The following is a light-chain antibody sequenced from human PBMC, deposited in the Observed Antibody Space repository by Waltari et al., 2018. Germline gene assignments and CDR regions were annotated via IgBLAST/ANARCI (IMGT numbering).Light chain of an antibody. Sequence: QSALTQFPSASGSPGQSVTISCTGTSRDVARYDYVSWYQQHPGKAPKLVIYEVTKRPSGVPDRFSGSKSGNTASLTVSGLQAEDEAIYYCCSYGGSDNWVFGGGTKLTVL. V-gene: IGLV2-8*01. CDR3: CSYGGSDNWV. CDR2: EVT. J-gene: IGLJ3*02. CDR1: SRDVARYDY.